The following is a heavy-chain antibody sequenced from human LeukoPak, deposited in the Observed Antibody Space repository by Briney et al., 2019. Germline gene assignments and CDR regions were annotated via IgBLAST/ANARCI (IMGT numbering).Heavy chain of an antibody. CDR2: ISGSGGST. Sequence: GGSLRLSCAASGFTFSSYAMSWVRQAPAKGLDWVSAISGSGGSTYYADSVKGRFTISSDNSKNTLYLQMNSQSAEDTAVYYCAKELNYDILTGYGRVGYGMDVWGQGTTVTVSS. D-gene: IGHD3-9*01. V-gene: IGHV3-23*01. CDR3: AKELNYDILTGYGRVGYGMDV. CDR1: GFTFSSYA. J-gene: IGHJ6*02.